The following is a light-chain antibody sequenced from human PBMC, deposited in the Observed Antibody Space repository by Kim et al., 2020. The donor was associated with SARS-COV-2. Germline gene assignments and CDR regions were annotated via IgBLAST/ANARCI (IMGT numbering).Light chain of an antibody. J-gene: IGLJ1*01. CDR1: SSNIGRNY. CDR3: GTWDSRLSGGV. Sequence: QSVLTQPPSVSAAPGQKVIISCSGGSSNIGRNYVSWYQLLPGTAPKLLIYEDSNRYSWIPDRFSGSKSGTTATLAITGVQAGDEAEYFCGTWDSRLSGGVFGTGTKVTVL. CDR2: EDS. V-gene: IGLV1-51*02.